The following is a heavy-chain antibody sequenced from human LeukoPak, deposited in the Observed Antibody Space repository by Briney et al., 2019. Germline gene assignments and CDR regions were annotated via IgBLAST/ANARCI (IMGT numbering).Heavy chain of an antibody. CDR1: GYRFGAYS. CDR2: ITSDSNFR. Sequence: GGSLRLSCAGSGYRFGAYSMNWVRQAPGKGLEWVSLITSDSNFRYYADSVKGRFTISRDNTNNSLYLQMNSLRPEDKAIYYCVRNLFYGSGSLAYWGRGTPVTVSS. D-gene: IGHD3-10*01. J-gene: IGHJ4*02. V-gene: IGHV3-21*01. CDR3: VRNLFYGSGSLAY.